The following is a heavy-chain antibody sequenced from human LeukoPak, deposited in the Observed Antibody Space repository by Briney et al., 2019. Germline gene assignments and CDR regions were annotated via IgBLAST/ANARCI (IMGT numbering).Heavy chain of an antibody. Sequence: ASVKVSCKASGYTFTDYYMHWVRQAPGQGLEWMGWINPNSGGTNYAQKFQGRVTMTRDTSISTAYMELSRLRSDDTAVYYCARTQYNASPVDYWGQGTLVTVSS. CDR1: GYTFTDYY. CDR3: ARTQYNASPVDY. CDR2: INPNSGGT. V-gene: IGHV1-2*02. J-gene: IGHJ4*02. D-gene: IGHD1-14*01.